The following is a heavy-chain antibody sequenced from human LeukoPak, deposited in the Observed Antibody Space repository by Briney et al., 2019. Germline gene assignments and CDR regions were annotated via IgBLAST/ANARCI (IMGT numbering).Heavy chain of an antibody. J-gene: IGHJ4*02. CDR1: GGSISSSSYY. V-gene: IGHV4-39*07. CDR3: ARSRGIFGVGDYFDY. D-gene: IGHD3-3*01. Sequence: PSETLSLTCTVSGGSISSSSYYWGWIRQPPGKGLEWIGSIYYSGSTYYNPSLKSRVTISVDTSKNQFSLKLSSVTAADTAVYYCARSRGIFGVGDYFDYWGQGTLVTVSS. CDR2: IYYSGST.